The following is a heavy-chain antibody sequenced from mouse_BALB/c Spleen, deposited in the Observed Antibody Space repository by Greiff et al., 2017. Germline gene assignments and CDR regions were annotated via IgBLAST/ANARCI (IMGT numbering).Heavy chain of an antibody. D-gene: IGHD2-5*01. CDR2: IYPGNGDT. Sequence: LQQSGAELVKPGASVKMSCKASGYTFTSYNMHWVKQTPGQGLEWIGAIYPGNGDTSYNQKFKGKATLTADKSSSTAYMQLSSLTSEDSAVYYCASSNHYAMDYWGQGTSVTVSS. V-gene: IGHV1-12*01. J-gene: IGHJ4*01. CDR3: ASSNHYAMDY. CDR1: GYTFTSYN.